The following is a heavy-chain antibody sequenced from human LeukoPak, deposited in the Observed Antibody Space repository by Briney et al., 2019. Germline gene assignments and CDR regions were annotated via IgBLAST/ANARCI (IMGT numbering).Heavy chain of an antibody. CDR1: GGTFSSYA. J-gene: IGHJ4*02. CDR2: IIPIFGTA. V-gene: IGHV1-69*13. Sequence: SVKVSCKASGGTFSSYAISWVRQAPGQGLEWMGGIIPIFGTANYAQKFQGRVTITADESTSTAYMELSSLRSEDTAVYYCASCVRGYSGYDYWGQGTLVTVSS. D-gene: IGHD5-12*01. CDR3: ASCVRGYSGYDY.